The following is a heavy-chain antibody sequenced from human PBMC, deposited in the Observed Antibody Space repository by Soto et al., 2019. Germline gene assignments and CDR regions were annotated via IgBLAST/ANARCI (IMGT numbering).Heavy chain of an antibody. J-gene: IGHJ5*02. D-gene: IGHD1-7*01. Sequence: LSLTCTVSGGSISSYYWSWIRQPPGKGLEWIGYIYYSGSTNYNPSLKSRVTISVDTSKNQFSLKLSSVTAADTAVYYCARDSITGTTRWFDPWGQGXLVTVYS. CDR3: ARDSITGTTRWFDP. CDR2: IYYSGST. V-gene: IGHV4-59*01. CDR1: GGSISSYY.